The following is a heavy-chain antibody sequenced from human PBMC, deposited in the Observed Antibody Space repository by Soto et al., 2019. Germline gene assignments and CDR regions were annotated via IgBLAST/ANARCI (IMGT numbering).Heavy chain of an antibody. J-gene: IGHJ6*02. CDR2: ISYDGSNK. D-gene: IGHD2-2*01. Sequence: PGGSLRLSCAASGFTFSSYGMHWVRQAPGKGLEWVAVISYDGSNKYYADSVKGRFTISRDNSKNTLYLQMNSLRAEDTAVYYCAKEAHRIVVVPAAAMDVWGQGTTVTVSS. CDR3: AKEAHRIVVVPAAAMDV. V-gene: IGHV3-30*18. CDR1: GFTFSSYG.